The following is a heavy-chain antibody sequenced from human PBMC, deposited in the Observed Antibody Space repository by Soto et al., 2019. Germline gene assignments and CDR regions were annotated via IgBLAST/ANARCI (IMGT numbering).Heavy chain of an antibody. D-gene: IGHD2-15*01. CDR1: ASTFSNYI. J-gene: IGHJ6*02. Sequence: QLPLEESGGGVVQPGRSLRLSCAASASTFSNYIMHWVRQAPGKGLEWVAFISYDGSNSNYADFVEGRFTISRDNPKNMLYLQLSSLRPDDTAVYYCAGGDNYYALGVWGQGTTVTVSS. CDR2: ISYDGSNS. CDR3: AGGDNYYALGV. V-gene: IGHV3-30*04.